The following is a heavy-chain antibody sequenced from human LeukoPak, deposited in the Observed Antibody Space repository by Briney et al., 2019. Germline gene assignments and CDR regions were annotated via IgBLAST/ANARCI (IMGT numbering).Heavy chain of an antibody. CDR3: ARGVLRYFDWSPYGMDV. CDR2: IWYDGSNK. CDR1: GFTFSSYG. Sequence: PGRSLRLSCAASGFTFSSYGMHCVRQAPGKGLEWVAVIWYDGSNKYYADSVKGRFTISRDNSKNTLYLQMNSLRAEDTAVYYCARGVLRYFDWSPYGMDVWGQGTTVTVSS. V-gene: IGHV3-33*01. J-gene: IGHJ6*02. D-gene: IGHD3-9*01.